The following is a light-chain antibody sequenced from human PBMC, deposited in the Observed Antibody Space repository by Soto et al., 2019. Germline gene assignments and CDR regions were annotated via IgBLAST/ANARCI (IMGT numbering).Light chain of an antibody. J-gene: IGKJ2*01. CDR1: QSISSW. CDR3: QQYNSYSYT. CDR2: DAS. Sequence: DIQMTQSPSTLSASVGDRVTITCRASQSISSWLAWYQQKPGKAPKVLIYDASSLESGVPSRFSGSGSGTEFTPTISSLQPDDFATYYCQQYNSYSYTFGQATKVDIK. V-gene: IGKV1-5*01.